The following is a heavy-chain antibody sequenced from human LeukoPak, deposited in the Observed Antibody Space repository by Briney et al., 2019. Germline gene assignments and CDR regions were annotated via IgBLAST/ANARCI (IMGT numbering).Heavy chain of an antibody. CDR1: GGSISSSSYY. Sequence: PSETLSLTCTVPGGSISSSSYYWGWIRQPPGKGLEWIGSIYYSGGTYYHPSLKSRVTISLDTSKNQFSPQLSSVTAADTAVYYCARISMVWGNDYWGQGTLVTVSS. D-gene: IGHD3-16*01. CDR2: IYYSGGT. V-gene: IGHV4-39*01. J-gene: IGHJ4*02. CDR3: ARISMVWGNDY.